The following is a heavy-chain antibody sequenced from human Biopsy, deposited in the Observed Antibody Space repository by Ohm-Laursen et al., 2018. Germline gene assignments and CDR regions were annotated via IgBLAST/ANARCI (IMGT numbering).Heavy chain of an antibody. D-gene: IGHD2-15*01. CDR3: GNEVHGRDY. Sequence: TLSLTCVVFGKTFSDYQWSWIRQPPGKGLEWIGQINQAGTTNYNPSLKSRVSISADASKYKFSLRLTSVTAADTAVYLCGNEVHGRDYWGLGAQVTVSS. CDR2: INQAGTT. J-gene: IGHJ4*02. CDR1: GKTFSDYQ. V-gene: IGHV4-34*08.